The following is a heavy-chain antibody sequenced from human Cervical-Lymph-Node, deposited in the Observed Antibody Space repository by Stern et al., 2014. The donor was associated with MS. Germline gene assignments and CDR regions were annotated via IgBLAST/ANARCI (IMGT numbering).Heavy chain of an antibody. J-gene: IGHJ4*02. V-gene: IGHV1-69*06. Sequence: QVQLVQSGAEVKQPGSSVKVSCKASGCTFSSYAISWVRQAPGQGLEWMGGILPICGKATYAQKFQGRVTITADKSTSTAYMELSSLRSEDTAVYYCAVATIFGVVTPLGKFDYWGQGTLVTVSS. D-gene: IGHD3-3*01. CDR1: GCTFSSYA. CDR3: AVATIFGVVTPLGKFDY. CDR2: ILPICGKA.